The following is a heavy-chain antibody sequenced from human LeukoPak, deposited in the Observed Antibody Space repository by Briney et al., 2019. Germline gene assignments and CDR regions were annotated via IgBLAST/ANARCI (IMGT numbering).Heavy chain of an antibody. V-gene: IGHV3-73*01. CDR3: TRQSYYYDSSGYPWWYFDL. CDR1: GFTFSSYA. J-gene: IGHJ2*01. D-gene: IGHD3-22*01. CDR2: IRSKANSYAT. Sequence: GGSLRLSCAASGFTFSSYAMHWVRQASGKGLEWVGRIRSKANSYATAYAASVKGRFTISRDDSKNTAYLQMNSLKTEDTAVYYCTRQSYYYDSSGYPWWYFDLWGRGTLVTVSS.